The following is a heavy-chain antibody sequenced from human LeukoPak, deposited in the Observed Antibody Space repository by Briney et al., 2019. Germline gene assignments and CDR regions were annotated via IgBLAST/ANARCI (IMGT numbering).Heavy chain of an antibody. V-gene: IGHV3-30*18. D-gene: IGHD4-17*01. CDR2: ISYDGSNK. J-gene: IGHJ4*02. Sequence: GGSLRLSCAASGFTFSSYGMHWVRQAPGKGLEWVAVISYDGSNKYYADSVKGRFTISRDNSKNTLYLQMNSLRAEDTAVYYCAKGWGYGDYVLSWGQGTLVTVSS. CDR1: GFTFSSYG. CDR3: AKGWGYGDYVLS.